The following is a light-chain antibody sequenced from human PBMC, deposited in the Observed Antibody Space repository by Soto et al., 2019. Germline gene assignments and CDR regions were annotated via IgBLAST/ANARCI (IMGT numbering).Light chain of an antibody. CDR3: LHYNNRLPPVT. V-gene: IGKV3-15*01. Sequence: DIVLTQSPVTVSVSPGERATLSCRASQSVSTNLAWYQHKLGQAPRLLIYGASTRVTGIPARFSGSGSGTDFTLTINFLKSEDFGTYYCLHYNNRLPPVTFGGGTKVEI. CDR1: QSVSTN. J-gene: IGKJ4*01. CDR2: GAS.